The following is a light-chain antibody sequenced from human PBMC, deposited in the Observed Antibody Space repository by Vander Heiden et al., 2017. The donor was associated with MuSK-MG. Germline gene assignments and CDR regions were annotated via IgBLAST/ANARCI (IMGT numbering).Light chain of an antibody. CDR2: WAS. J-gene: IGKJ4*01. CDR1: QSVLYSSNNKNC. Sequence: VITHSPYPLTLSLGERATINCKSSQSVLYSSNNKNCLAWYQQKPGQPPKLVIYWASTREAGVPDRFSGSGSGTDFTLTISSLQAEDVAVYYCQQYDSSPLTFGGGTKVEIK. CDR3: QQYDSSPLT. V-gene: IGKV4-1*01.